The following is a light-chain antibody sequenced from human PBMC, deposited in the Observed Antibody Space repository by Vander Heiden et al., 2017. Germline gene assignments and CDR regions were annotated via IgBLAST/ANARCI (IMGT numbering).Light chain of an antibody. CDR2: DNR. J-gene: IGLJ2*01. V-gene: IGLV3-21*02. CDR1: SIGSKS. Sequence: YVLTQPPSVSVAPGQTATITCGGNSIGSKSVQWSQQRPGQAPVLVVYDNRDRPSGIPERISGSNSGNTATLTISRVEAGDEADYYCQVWDSISDVGVFGGGTKLTVL. CDR3: QVWDSISDVGV.